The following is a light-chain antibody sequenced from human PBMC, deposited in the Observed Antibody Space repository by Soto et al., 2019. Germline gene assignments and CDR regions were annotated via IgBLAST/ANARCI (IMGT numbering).Light chain of an antibody. Sequence: QSVLTQPPSVSGTPGQRVTITCSGSISNIGNNYVYWFQQLPGTAPKVLSNRNDQRPSGVPDRFSGSKSGTSASLAISGLRSEDEAEYYCAAWDDTVRSYVFGTGTKLTVL. V-gene: IGLV1-47*01. CDR1: ISNIGNNY. J-gene: IGLJ1*01. CDR2: RND. CDR3: AAWDDTVRSYV.